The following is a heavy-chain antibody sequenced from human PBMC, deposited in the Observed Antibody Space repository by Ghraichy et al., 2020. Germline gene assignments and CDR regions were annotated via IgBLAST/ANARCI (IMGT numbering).Heavy chain of an antibody. D-gene: IGHD1-26*01. CDR2: IYYSGST. J-gene: IGHJ3*02. V-gene: IGHV4-39*01. CDR1: GGSISSSSYY. Sequence: SETLSLTCTVSGGSISSSSYYWGWIRQPPGKGLEWIGSIYYSGSTYYNPSLKSRVTISVDTSKNQFSLKLSSVTAADTAVYYCASGVGATKGAFDIWGQGTMVTVSS. CDR3: ASGVGATKGAFDI.